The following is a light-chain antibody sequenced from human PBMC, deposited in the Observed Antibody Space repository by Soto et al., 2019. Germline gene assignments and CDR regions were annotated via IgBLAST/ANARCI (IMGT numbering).Light chain of an antibody. Sequence: QAVVTQEPSLTVSPGGTVTLTCGSSTGAVTSGHYPYWFQQKPGQAPRTLIYDTSNKHSWTPDRFSGSLLGGKAALTLSAAQPEDEAEYYCLLSYSGARPLVFGSGTKLTVL. CDR3: LLSYSGARPLV. J-gene: IGLJ1*01. CDR2: DTS. V-gene: IGLV7-46*01. CDR1: TGAVTSGHY.